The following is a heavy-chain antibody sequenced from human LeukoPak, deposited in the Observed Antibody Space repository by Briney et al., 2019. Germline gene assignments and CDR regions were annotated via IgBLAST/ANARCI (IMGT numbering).Heavy chain of an antibody. Sequence: GGSLRLSCEASGFSFSNYWMSWVRQAPGKGLEWVSSISSSSSYIYYADSVKGRFTISRDNAKNSLYLQMNSLRAEDTAVYYCARDRLYGSGSYTYYYMDVWGKGTTVTISS. CDR2: ISSSSSYI. D-gene: IGHD3-10*01. CDR3: ARDRLYGSGSYTYYYMDV. CDR1: GFSFSNYW. V-gene: IGHV3-21*01. J-gene: IGHJ6*03.